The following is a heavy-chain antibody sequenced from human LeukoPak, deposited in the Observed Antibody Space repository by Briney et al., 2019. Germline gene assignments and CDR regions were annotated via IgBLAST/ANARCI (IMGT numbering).Heavy chain of an antibody. CDR2: ISGSSGTI. D-gene: IGHD3-3*01. V-gene: IGHV3-48*01. Sequence: GGSLRLSCAASGFTFSTYSMIWVRQAPGKGLEWISYISGSSGTIYYADSVKGRFIISRDNDKNSLYLQMNSLRVEDTAVYFCTRVEKGFWSGFKMDVWGKGTTVAVSS. CDR1: GFTFSTYS. J-gene: IGHJ6*04. CDR3: TRVEKGFWSGFKMDV.